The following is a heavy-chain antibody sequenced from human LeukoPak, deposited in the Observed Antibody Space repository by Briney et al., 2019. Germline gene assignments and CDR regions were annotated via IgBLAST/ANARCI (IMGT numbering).Heavy chain of an antibody. D-gene: IGHD2-2*01. CDR3: ARDRGGDIVVVPAIDAFDI. CDR1: GGSFSGYY. CDR2: INHSGST. Sequence: SETLSLTCAVYGGSFSGYYWSWIRQPPGKGLEWIGEINHSGSTNYNPSLKSRVTISVDTSKNQFSLKLSSVTAADTAVYYCARDRGGDIVVVPAIDAFDIWGQGTMVTVSS. J-gene: IGHJ3*02. V-gene: IGHV4-34*01.